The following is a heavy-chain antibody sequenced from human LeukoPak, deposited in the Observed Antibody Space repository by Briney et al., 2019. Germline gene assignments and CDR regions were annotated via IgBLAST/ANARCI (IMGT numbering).Heavy chain of an antibody. CDR2: ISSSSSYI. D-gene: IGHD5-12*01. CDR3: AREHSGYDFPGRDYYYMDV. CDR1: GFTFSSYS. V-gene: IGHV3-21*01. J-gene: IGHJ6*03. Sequence: GGSLRLSCAASGFTFSSYSMNWVRQAPGKGLEWVSSISSSSSYIYYADSVKGRFTISRDNAKNSLYLQMNSLRAEDTAVYYCAREHSGYDFPGRDYYYMDVWGKGTTVTVSS.